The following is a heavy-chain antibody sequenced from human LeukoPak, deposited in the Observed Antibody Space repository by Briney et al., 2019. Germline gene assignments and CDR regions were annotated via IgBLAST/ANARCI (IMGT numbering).Heavy chain of an antibody. CDR2: IKQDGSEK. D-gene: IGHD5-18*01. J-gene: IGHJ4*02. CDR3: ARKRGYSYGPFDY. Sequence: GGSLRLSCAASGFTFSSYWMSWVRQAPGKGLEGVANIKQDGSEKYYVDSVKGRFTISRDNAKNSLYLQMNSLRAEDTAVYYCARKRGYSYGPFDYWGQGTLVTVSS. V-gene: IGHV3-7*01. CDR1: GFTFSSYW.